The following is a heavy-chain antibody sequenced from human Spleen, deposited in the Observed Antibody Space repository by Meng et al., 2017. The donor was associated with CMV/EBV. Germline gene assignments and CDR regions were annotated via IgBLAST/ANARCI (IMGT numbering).Heavy chain of an antibody. CDR1: GFTFSSHA. J-gene: IGHJ4*02. D-gene: IGHD3-3*01. CDR2: IYSGTSST. Sequence: GESLKISCAASGFTFSSHAMSWVRQAPGKGLEWVSVIYSGTSSTYYTDSVKGRFTISRDNSKKTLYLQMNSLRAEDTAVYYCAKEAQYYDFWSGYPQPVDYWDQGTLVTVSS. CDR3: AKEAQYYDFWSGYPQPVDY. V-gene: IGHV3-23*03.